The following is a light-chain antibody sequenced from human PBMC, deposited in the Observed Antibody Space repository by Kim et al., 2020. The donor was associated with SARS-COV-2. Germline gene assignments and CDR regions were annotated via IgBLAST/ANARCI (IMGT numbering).Light chain of an antibody. V-gene: IGLV3-19*01. CDR2: GKH. J-gene: IGLJ3*02. CDR3: NSRDISGNHLV. CDR1: SLRNSY. Sequence: MDQTIRTTYQGDSLRNSYVSWYQHKPGQAPVLVIHGKHNRPSGISDRFSCSSSGNTASLTITGAQAEDEADYYCNSRDISGNHLVFGGGTQLTVL.